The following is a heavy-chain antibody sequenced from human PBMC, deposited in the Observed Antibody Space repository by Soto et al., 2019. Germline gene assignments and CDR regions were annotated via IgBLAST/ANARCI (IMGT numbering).Heavy chain of an antibody. CDR2: ISSSSSYI. J-gene: IGHJ4*02. D-gene: IGHD6-19*01. CDR1: GFTFSSYS. CDR3: ARGSIAVAGSTLFFPAAFDY. V-gene: IGHV3-21*01. Sequence: GGSLRLSCAASGFTFSSYSMNWVRQAPGKGLEWVSSISSSSSYIYYADSVKGRFTISRDNAKNSLYLQMNSLRAEDTAVYYCARGSIAVAGSTLFFPAAFDYWGQGTLVTVSS.